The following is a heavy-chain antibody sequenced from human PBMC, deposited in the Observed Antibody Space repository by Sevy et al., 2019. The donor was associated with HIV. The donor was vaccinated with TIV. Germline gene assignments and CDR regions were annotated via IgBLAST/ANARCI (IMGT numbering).Heavy chain of an antibody. V-gene: IGHV3-30-3*01. J-gene: IGHJ3*02. CDR1: GFTFNNFA. D-gene: IGHD1-26*01. CDR2: VSSDGAIT. CDR3: AKAYSVSYYIPYDAFDI. Sequence: GEPLKISCAASGFTFNNFAMHWVRLAPGKGPEWVAVVSSDGAITYYADSVKGRFTVSRDNSKNTVYLQMSSLRTADTALYYCAKAYSVSYYIPYDAFDIWGHGTMVTVSS.